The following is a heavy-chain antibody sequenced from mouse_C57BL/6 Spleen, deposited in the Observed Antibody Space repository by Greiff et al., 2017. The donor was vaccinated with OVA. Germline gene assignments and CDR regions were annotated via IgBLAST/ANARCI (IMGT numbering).Heavy chain of an antibody. D-gene: IGHD1-1*02. Sequence: VMLVESGGGLVKPGGSLKLSCAASGFTFSDYGMHWVRQAPEKGLEWVAYISSGSSTIYYADTVKGRFTISRDNAKNTLFLQMTSLRSEDTAMYYCANGYGAWFAYWGQGTLVTVSA. CDR2: ISSGSSTI. V-gene: IGHV5-17*01. CDR3: ANGYGAWFAY. CDR1: GFTFSDYG. J-gene: IGHJ3*01.